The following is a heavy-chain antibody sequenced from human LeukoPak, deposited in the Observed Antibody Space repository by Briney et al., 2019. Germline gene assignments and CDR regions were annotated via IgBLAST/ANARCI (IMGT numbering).Heavy chain of an antibody. Sequence: GGSLRLSCAISGFIFNTNGMNWVRQSPGKGLEWLATIAGGDESTYYADSVKGRFAISRDNSKNTVFLHMNSLRAEDTAIYYCAKMKGHPLPKYYMDVWGQGTTVTVSS. J-gene: IGHJ6*01. CDR1: GFIFNTNG. D-gene: IGHD1-26*01. CDR3: AKMKGHPLPKYYMDV. V-gene: IGHV3-23*01. CDR2: IAGGDEST.